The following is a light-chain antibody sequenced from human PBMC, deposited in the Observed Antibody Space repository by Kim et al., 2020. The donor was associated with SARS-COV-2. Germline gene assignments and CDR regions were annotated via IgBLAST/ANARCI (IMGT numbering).Light chain of an antibody. CDR3: QHYGYSST. V-gene: IGKV3-20*01. Sequence: LAPGERATLSGRTSQSVTNNDLAWYQQKPGQAPRLVISGVSRRATGIPDRFSGSGSGTDFTLTISRLEPEDFALYYCQHYGYSSTFGQGTKVDIK. CDR1: QSVTNND. CDR2: GVS. J-gene: IGKJ1*01.